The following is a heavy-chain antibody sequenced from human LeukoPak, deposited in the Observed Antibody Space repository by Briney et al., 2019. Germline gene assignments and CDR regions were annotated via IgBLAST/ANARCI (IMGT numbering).Heavy chain of an antibody. V-gene: IGHV4-59*01. CDR3: ARVGKNGMDV. CDR1: GGSISSYY. Sequence: PSETLSLTCTVSGGSISSYYWSWIRQPPGKGLEWIGYIYYSGSTNYNLSLKSRVTISVDTSKNQFSLKLSSVTAADTAVYYCARVGKNGMDVWGQGTTVTVSS. J-gene: IGHJ6*02. D-gene: IGHD4-23*01. CDR2: IYYSGST.